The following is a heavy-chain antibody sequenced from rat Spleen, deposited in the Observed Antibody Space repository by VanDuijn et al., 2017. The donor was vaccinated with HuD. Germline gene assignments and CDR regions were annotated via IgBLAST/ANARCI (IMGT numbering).Heavy chain of an antibody. V-gene: IGHV2-1*01. D-gene: IGHD1-12*02. CDR3: TRPDRGSYYYDGTYHFNWFAY. Sequence: QVQLKESGPGLVQPSQTLSLTCTVSGFSLSSNSVHWVRQPPGKGLEWMGGIWGDGSTDYNSALKSRLSINRETSKSQVFLKMNSLQTDDTAIYFCTRPDRGSYYYDGTYHFNWFAYWGQGTLVTVSS. CDR1: GFSLSSNS. J-gene: IGHJ3*01. CDR2: IWGDGST.